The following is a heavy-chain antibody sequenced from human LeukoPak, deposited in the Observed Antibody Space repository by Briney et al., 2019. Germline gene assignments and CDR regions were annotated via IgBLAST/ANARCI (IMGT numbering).Heavy chain of an antibody. Sequence: ASETLSLTCTVSGGSISSYYWSWIRQPPGKGLEWIGYIYYSGSTNYNPSLKSRVTISVDTSKNQFSLKLSSVTAAATAVYYCASSGLEWESPTYYFDSWGQGTLVTVSS. J-gene: IGHJ4*02. CDR1: GGSISSYY. V-gene: IGHV4-59*01. CDR2: IYYSGST. D-gene: IGHD1-26*01. CDR3: ASSGLEWESPTYYFDS.